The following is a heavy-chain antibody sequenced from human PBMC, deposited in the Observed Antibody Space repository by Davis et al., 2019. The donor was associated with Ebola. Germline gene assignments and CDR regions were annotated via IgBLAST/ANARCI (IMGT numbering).Heavy chain of an antibody. Sequence: ASVKVSCKASGYTFTSYGISWVRQAPGQGLEWMGWISAYNGNTNYAQKLQGRVTMTTDTSASTAYMELTSLRSEDTAVFFCARGKTVAGTRGLSWFDPWGPGTLVTVS. J-gene: IGHJ5*02. CDR3: ARGKTVAGTRGLSWFDP. V-gene: IGHV1-18*01. D-gene: IGHD6-19*01. CDR2: ISAYNGNT. CDR1: GYTFTSYG.